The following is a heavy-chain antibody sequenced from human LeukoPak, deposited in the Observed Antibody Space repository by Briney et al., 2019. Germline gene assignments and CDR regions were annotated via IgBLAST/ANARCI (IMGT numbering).Heavy chain of an antibody. D-gene: IGHD3-3*01. CDR1: GFTFSSYA. Sequence: PGGSLRLSCAASGFTFSSYAMSWVRQAPGKGLEWVSAISGSGGSIYYADSVKGRFTISRDNAKNSLYLQMNSLRAEDTAVYYCARVKSKYYDFWSGYNNWFDPWGQGTLVTVSS. CDR3: ARVKSKYYDFWSGYNNWFDP. CDR2: ISGSGGSI. J-gene: IGHJ5*02. V-gene: IGHV3-23*01.